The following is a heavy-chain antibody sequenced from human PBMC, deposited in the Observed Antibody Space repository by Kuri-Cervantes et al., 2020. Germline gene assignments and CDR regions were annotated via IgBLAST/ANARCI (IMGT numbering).Heavy chain of an antibody. CDR3: ATETAHTYD. CDR1: GYTFTSYG. D-gene: IGHD2-8*01. J-gene: IGHJ4*02. Sequence: ASVKVSCKASGYTFTSYGISWVRQAPGQGLEWMGWISAYNGNTNYAQKFQGRVTITADESTSTAYMELSSLRSEDTAVYYCATETAHTYDWGQGTLVTVSS. V-gene: IGHV1-18*01. CDR2: ISAYNGNT.